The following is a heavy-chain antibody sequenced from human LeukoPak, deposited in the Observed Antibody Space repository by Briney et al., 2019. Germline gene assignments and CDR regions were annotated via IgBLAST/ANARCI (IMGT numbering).Heavy chain of an antibody. V-gene: IGHV4-38-2*02. CDR3: ARVSAHGICDS. J-gene: IGHJ4*02. CDR2: IYHSGRA. D-gene: IGHD3-3*01. CDR1: GHSITSGYY. Sequence: SETLSLTCTVSGHSITSGYYWAWIRQPPGKGLEWIGNIYHSGRAFYKSSLKSRVTMSVETSKNQFSLNLTSVTAADTAVYFCARVSAHGICDSWGRGTLVTVSS.